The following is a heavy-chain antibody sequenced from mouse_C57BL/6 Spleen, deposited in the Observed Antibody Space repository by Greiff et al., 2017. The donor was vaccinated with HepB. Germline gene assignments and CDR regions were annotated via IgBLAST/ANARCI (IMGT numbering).Heavy chain of an antibody. Sequence: EVKLMESEGGLVQPGSSMKLSCTASGFTFSDYYMAWVRQVPEKGLEWVANINYDGSSTYYLDSLKSRFIISRDNAKNILYLQMSSLKSEDTATYYCARDQDRGYFDVWGTGTTVTVSS. CDR3: ARDQDRGYFDV. D-gene: IGHD3-2*02. CDR2: INYDGSST. V-gene: IGHV5-16*01. J-gene: IGHJ1*03. CDR1: GFTFSDYY.